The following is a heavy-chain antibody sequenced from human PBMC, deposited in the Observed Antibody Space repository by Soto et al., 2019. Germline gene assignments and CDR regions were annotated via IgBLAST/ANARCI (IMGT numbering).Heavy chain of an antibody. D-gene: IGHD1-26*01. Sequence: PVGSLRLSCAASGFTFSNYWMTWVRQAPGKGLQWVANIKEDGSEKYYVGSVNGRFTISRDSAKNSLYLQMNSLRAEDTAVYYCARSSVISGSYSGYFDYWGQGALVTVSS. CDR1: GFTFSNYW. J-gene: IGHJ4*02. V-gene: IGHV3-7*01. CDR2: IKEDGSEK. CDR3: ARSSVISGSYSGYFDY.